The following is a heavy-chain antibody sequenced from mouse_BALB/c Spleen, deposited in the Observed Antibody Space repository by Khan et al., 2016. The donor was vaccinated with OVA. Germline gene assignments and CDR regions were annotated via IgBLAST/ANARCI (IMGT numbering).Heavy chain of an antibody. V-gene: IGHV5-6-5*01. CDR1: GFTFSSYA. J-gene: IGHJ4*01. CDR3: KRFGDY. CDR2: INSGGST. Sequence: EVELVESGGGLVKPGGSLKLSCAASGFTFSSYAVSWIRQTPEKRLEWVASINSGGSTYYPDSVKGRFTISRDDARNILYLQMSSLRSEDTAMYYCKRFGDYWGQGTSVTVSS.